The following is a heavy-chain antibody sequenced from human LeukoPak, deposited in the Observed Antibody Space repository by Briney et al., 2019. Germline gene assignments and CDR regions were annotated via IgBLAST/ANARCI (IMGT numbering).Heavy chain of an antibody. V-gene: IGHV1-18*01. Sequence: GASVKVSCKTSGYTFTSYGLYWVRQAPGQGLEWMGWISAYNGNTNYAQKLQGRVTMTTDTSTSTAYMELRSLRSDDTAVYYCARAHSKVAAARRDEFDYWGQGTLVTVSS. D-gene: IGHD6-6*01. CDR2: ISAYNGNT. J-gene: IGHJ4*02. CDR3: ARAHSKVAAARRDEFDY. CDR1: GYTFTSYG.